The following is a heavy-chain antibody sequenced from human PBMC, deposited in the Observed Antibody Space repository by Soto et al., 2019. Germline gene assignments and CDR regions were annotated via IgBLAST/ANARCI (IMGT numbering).Heavy chain of an antibody. J-gene: IGHJ6*02. Sequence: WGSLRLSCAASGFTFISYEISFFRHSPLKWLEWVSYISSSGSTIYYADSVKGRFTISRDNAKNSLYLQMNSLRAEDTAVYYCARDYYDSSGNLNYYYYYGMDVWGQGTTVTVSS. D-gene: IGHD3-22*01. CDR2: ISSSGSTI. V-gene: IGHV3-48*03. CDR3: ARDYYDSSGNLNYYYYYGMDV. CDR1: GFTFISYE.